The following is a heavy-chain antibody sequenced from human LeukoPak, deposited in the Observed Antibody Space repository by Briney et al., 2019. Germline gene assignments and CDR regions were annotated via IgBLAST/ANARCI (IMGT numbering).Heavy chain of an antibody. CDR2: INPNSGGT. J-gene: IGHJ5*02. CDR3: AGSSSNWFDP. V-gene: IGHV1-2*02. CDR1: GYTFTSYG. Sequence: ASVKVSCKASGYTFTSYGISWVRQAPGQGLEWMGWINPNSGGTNYAQKFQGRVTMTRDTSISTAYMELSRLRSDDTAVYYCAGSSSNWFDPWGQGTLVTVSS. D-gene: IGHD2-15*01.